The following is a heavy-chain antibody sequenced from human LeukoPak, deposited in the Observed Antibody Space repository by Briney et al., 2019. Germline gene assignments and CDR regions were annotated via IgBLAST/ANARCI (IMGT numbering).Heavy chain of an antibody. V-gene: IGHV3-7*01. CDR2: IKQDGSEK. CDR1: GFTFSTYA. J-gene: IGHJ4*02. CDR3: AKGGGFCDY. D-gene: IGHD2-15*01. Sequence: GGSLRLSCADSGFTFSTYAMNWVRQAPGKGLEWVANIKQDGSEKYYVDSVKGRFTISRDNAKNSLYLQMNSLRVEDTAVYYCAKGGGFCDYWGQGTLVTVSS.